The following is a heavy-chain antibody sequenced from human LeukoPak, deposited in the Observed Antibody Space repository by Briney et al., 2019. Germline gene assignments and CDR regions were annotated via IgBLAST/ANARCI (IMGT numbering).Heavy chain of an antibody. J-gene: IGHJ4*02. Sequence: GGSLRLSCAASGFTFNNYGMGWVRQTPGKGLEWVSATSTSGGSAYYADSVKGRFTISRDNSKNTLYLQMDSLRADDTAVYYCARYSGSYYYPPAWDLWGQGTLVTVSS. D-gene: IGHD1-26*01. V-gene: IGHV3-23*01. CDR3: ARYSGSYYYPPAWDL. CDR2: TSTSGGSA. CDR1: GFTFNNYG.